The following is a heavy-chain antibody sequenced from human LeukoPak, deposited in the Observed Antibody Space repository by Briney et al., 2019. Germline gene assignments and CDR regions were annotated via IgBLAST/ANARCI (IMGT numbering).Heavy chain of an antibody. CDR3: AKKSLSDYGGNSGAFDI. CDR1: GFTFSSYA. Sequence: GGSLRLSCAASGFTFSSYAMSWVRQAPGKGLEWVSAISGSGGSTYYADSVKGRFTISRDNSKNTLYLQMNSLRAEDTAVYYCAKKSLSDYGGNSGAFDIWGQGTMVTVSS. CDR2: ISGSGGST. J-gene: IGHJ3*02. V-gene: IGHV3-23*01. D-gene: IGHD4-23*01.